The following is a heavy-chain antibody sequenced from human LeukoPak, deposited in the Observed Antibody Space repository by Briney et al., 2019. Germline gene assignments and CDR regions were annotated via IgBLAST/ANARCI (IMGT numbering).Heavy chain of an antibody. J-gene: IGHJ6*02. V-gene: IGHV7-4-1*02. Sequence: ASVKVSCKASGYTFTSYAMNWVRQAPGQGLEWMGWINTNTGNPTYAQGFTGRFVFSLDTSVSTAYLQISSLKAEDTAVYYCARGLSNAYYYYYGMDVWGQGTTVTVSS. CDR2: INTNTGNP. CDR3: ARGLSNAYYYYYGMDV. CDR1: GYTFTSYA. D-gene: IGHD2/OR15-2a*01.